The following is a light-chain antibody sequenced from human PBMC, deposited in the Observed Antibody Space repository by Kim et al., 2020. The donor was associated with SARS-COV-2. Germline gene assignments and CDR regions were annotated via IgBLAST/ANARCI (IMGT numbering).Light chain of an antibody. CDR2: AAS. CDR1: QSISSY. J-gene: IGKJ1*01. CDR3: RQSYSTPPT. Sequence: ASVGDRVTITCRASQSISSYLNWYQQKPGKAPKLLIYAASSLQSGVPSRFSGSGSGTDFTLTISSLQPEDFATYHCRQSYSTPPTFGQGTKVDIK. V-gene: IGKV1-39*01.